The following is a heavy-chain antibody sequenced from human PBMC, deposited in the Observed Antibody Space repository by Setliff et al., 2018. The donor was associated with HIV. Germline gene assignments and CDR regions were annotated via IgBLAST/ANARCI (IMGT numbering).Heavy chain of an antibody. Sequence: PSETLSLTCTVSGDSINNYFWTWIRQPAGKGLEWIGHIYTDGSTNYNPSFRSRVTISVDSSKNQFSLRVTSVTVGDTAVYYCVAGGAPMYQFDYWGQGTLVTVSS. CDR2: IYTDGST. J-gene: IGHJ4*02. CDR3: VAGGAPMYQFDY. V-gene: IGHV4-4*07. CDR1: GDSINNYF. D-gene: IGHD2-2*01.